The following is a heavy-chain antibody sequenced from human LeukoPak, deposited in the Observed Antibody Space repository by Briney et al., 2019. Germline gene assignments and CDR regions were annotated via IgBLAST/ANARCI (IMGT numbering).Heavy chain of an antibody. CDR2: IKQDGSEN. D-gene: IGHD3-22*01. Sequence: QPAGSLRLSCAASAFTFRSFWMSWVRQAPGKGLEWVANIKQDGSENYYVDSVKGRFTISRDNAKNSLFLQMNSLRAEDTAVYYCARAGGYYYDSSGYYYAEEYYFDYWGQGTLVTVSS. CDR1: AFTFRSFW. CDR3: ARAGGYYYDSSGYYYAEEYYFDY. V-gene: IGHV3-7*05. J-gene: IGHJ4*02.